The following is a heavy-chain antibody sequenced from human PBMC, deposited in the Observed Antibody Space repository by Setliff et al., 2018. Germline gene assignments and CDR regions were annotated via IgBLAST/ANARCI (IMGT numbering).Heavy chain of an antibody. CDR2: INHKGRT. V-gene: IGHV4-34*01. D-gene: IGHD3-10*01. CDR3: ARDNRARHYMDV. J-gene: IGHJ6*03. Sequence: PSETLSLTCTVYGGSFSNYYWSWIRQPPGKGLEWIGEINHKGRTYYNPSLNSRVTISADTSKNQFSLNLSSVTAADTAVYYCARDNRARHYMDVWGKGTTVTVSS. CDR1: GGSFSNYY.